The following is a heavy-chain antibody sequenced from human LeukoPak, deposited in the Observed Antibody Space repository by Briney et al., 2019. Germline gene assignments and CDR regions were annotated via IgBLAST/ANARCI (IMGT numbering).Heavy chain of an antibody. CDR1: GYNFTSYW. V-gene: IGHV5-51*01. CDR2: IYPGDSDT. CDR3: ARGAVAATLYYYYYMDV. D-gene: IGHD2-15*01. Sequence: GESLKISCKGSGYNFTSYWIGWVRQMPGKGLEWMGIIYPGDSDTRYSPSFQGQVTISADKSISTAYLQWSSLKASDTAMYYCARGAVAATLYYYYYMDVWGKGTTVTVSS. J-gene: IGHJ6*03.